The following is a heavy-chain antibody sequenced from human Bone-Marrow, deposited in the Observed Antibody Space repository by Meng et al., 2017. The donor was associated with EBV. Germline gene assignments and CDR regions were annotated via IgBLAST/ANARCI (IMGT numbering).Heavy chain of an antibody. CDR3: ARRLGLNDFDY. J-gene: IGHJ4*02. Sequence: VMQSGPTRVDTTQTLSLAWSCCRVSINTHNVDKIWCRQQPGKHLVGLALFNWDDDNRNNPALKTRLAITKDSYKSQVILTMTIVNPLDTATYFCARRLGLNDFDYWGQGILVTVSS. CDR1: RVSINTHNVD. V-gene: IGHV2-5*02. CDR2: FNWDDDN. D-gene: IGHD2-8*01.